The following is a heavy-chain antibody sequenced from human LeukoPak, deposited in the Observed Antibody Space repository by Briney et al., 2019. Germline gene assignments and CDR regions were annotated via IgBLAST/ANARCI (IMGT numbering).Heavy chain of an antibody. Sequence: SETLSLTCTVSGVSISSSNSYWGWIRQPPGKGLEWIGSIYYSGSTYYNPSLKSRVTISVDTSKNQFSLKLSSVTAADTAVYYCARVSPDSGRDYWGQGTLVTVSS. D-gene: IGHD5-12*01. CDR1: GVSISSSNSY. J-gene: IGHJ4*02. V-gene: IGHV4-39*07. CDR3: ARVSPDSGRDY. CDR2: IYYSGST.